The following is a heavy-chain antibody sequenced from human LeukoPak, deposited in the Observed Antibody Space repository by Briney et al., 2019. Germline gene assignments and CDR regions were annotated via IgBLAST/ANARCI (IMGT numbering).Heavy chain of an antibody. D-gene: IGHD1-26*01. CDR1: GGTFSSCA. CDR3: ARGGIEVGPLGFDY. J-gene: IGHJ4*01. V-gene: IGHV1-69*01. CDR2: IIPIFGTA. Sequence: GSSVKVSCKASGGTFSSCAISWVRQAPGQGLEWMGGIIPIFGTANYAQKFQGRVTITADESTSTAYMELSSLRSEDTAVYYCARGGIEVGPLGFDYWGQGSLVTVSS.